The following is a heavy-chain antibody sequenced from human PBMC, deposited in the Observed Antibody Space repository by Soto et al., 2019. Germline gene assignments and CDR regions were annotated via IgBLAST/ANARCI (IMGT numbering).Heavy chain of an antibody. Sequence: PGGSLRLSCAASGFIFSSYSMNWVRQAPGKGLEWVSYISSSGNSTYYADSVKGRFTISRDNSKNTLYLQMNSLRAEDTAVYYCAKDRVEQEFDYWGQGTLVTVSS. V-gene: IGHV3-23*01. CDR2: ISSSGNST. CDR1: GFIFSSYS. J-gene: IGHJ4*02. D-gene: IGHD3-3*01. CDR3: AKDRVEQEFDY.